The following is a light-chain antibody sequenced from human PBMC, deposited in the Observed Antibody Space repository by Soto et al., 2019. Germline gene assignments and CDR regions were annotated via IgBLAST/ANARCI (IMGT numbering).Light chain of an antibody. J-gene: IGKJ1*01. CDR3: QQYNDWPRT. CDR1: QSVGTY. CDR2: GAS. V-gene: IGKV3-15*01. Sequence: EIVMTQSPATLSVSPGERATLSCRASQSVGTYLAWYQQKPGQAPRLLIYGASTRAAGISPRFSGGGSGTEFTLTISSLQSEEFAVYYCQQYNDWPRTFGQGTKVGIK.